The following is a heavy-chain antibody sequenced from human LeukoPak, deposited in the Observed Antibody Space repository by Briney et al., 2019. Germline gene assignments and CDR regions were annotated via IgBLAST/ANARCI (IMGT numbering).Heavy chain of an antibody. Sequence: GGSLRLSCAASGFTFSGYWMSWVRQAPGKGLEWVANIKQDGSEKYYVDSVKGRFTISRDNAKNSLYLQMNSLRAKDTAVYYCARGYYDILTGYYKAHYFDYWGQGTLVTVSS. CDR2: IKQDGSEK. V-gene: IGHV3-7*03. CDR1: GFTFSGYW. J-gene: IGHJ4*02. CDR3: ARGYYDILTGYYKAHYFDY. D-gene: IGHD3-9*01.